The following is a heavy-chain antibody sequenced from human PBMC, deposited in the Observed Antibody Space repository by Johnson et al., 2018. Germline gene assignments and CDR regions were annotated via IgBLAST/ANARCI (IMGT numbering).Heavy chain of an antibody. CDR3: ARRAYYGTGAADAFDI. D-gene: IGHD3-10*01. Sequence: VQLVETGAEVKKPGESLKISCKGSGYSFTSYWIGWVRQMPGKGLEWMGIIYPGDSDTRYSPSFQGQVTISADKSIRTAYLQWSSLKASDSGMYYCARRAYYGTGAADAFDIWGQGTMVTVSS. V-gene: IGHV5-51*03. CDR2: IYPGDSDT. J-gene: IGHJ3*02. CDR1: GYSFTSYW.